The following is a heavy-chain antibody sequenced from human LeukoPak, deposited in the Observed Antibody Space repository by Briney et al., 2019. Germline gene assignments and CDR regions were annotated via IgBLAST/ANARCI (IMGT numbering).Heavy chain of an antibody. Sequence: PSETLSLTCTVSGGSISSYYWSWIRQPAGKGLEWIGRIYTSGSTNYNPSLKSRVTMSVDTSKNQFSLKLSSVTAADTAVYYCARERSGYSGYDSRYYMDVWGKGTTVTVSS. CDR3: ARERSGYSGYDSRYYMDV. CDR2: IYTSGST. CDR1: GGSISSYY. D-gene: IGHD5-12*01. J-gene: IGHJ6*03. V-gene: IGHV4-4*07.